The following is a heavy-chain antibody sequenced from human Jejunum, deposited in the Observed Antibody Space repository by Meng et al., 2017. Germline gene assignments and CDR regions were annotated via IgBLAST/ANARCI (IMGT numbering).Heavy chain of an antibody. CDR3: ARRDYSNWFYP. J-gene: IGHJ5*02. D-gene: IGHD4-11*01. CDR2: IFYSGST. CDR1: GGSISSSSYY. Sequence: QLQLQESGPGRGKRSESRARTGTPSGGSISSSSYYWGWIRQPPGKGLEWIGNIFYSGSTYYNPSLKSRVTISVDTSKNQFSLKLSPVTAAETAVYYCARRDYSNWFYPWGQGTLVTVSS. V-gene: IGHV4-39*01.